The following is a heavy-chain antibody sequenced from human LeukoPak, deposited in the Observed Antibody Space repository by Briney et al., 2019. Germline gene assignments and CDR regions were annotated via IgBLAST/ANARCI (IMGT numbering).Heavy chain of an antibody. CDR2: IYTSGST. CDR3: ARATIYDFWSGYYPCYFDY. J-gene: IGHJ4*02. D-gene: IGHD3-3*01. V-gene: IGHV4-61*02. CDR1: GGSISSGSYY. Sequence: SETLSLTCAVSGGSISSGSYYWSWIRQPAGKGLEWIGRIYTSGSTNYNPSLKSRVTISVDTSKNQFSLKLSSVTAADTAVYYCARATIYDFWSGYYPCYFDYWGQGTLVTVSS.